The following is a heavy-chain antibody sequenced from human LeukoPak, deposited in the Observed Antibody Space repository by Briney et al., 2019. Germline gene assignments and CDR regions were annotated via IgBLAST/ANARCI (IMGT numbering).Heavy chain of an antibody. CDR2: INHSGST. V-gene: IGHV4-34*01. CDR1: GVSFSGYY. Sequence: SETLSLTCAVYGVSFSGYYWSWIRQPPGKGLEWIGEINHSGSTNYNPSLKSRVTISVDTSKNQFSLKLSSVTAADTAVYYCARGSRRPLYYYGSGSSGHWFDPWGQGTLVTVSS. D-gene: IGHD3-10*01. CDR3: ARGSRRPLYYYGSGSSGHWFDP. J-gene: IGHJ5*02.